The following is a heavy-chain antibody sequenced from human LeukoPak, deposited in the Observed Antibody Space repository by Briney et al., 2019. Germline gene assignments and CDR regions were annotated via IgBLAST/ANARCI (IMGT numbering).Heavy chain of an antibody. CDR2: ISYDGSNK. D-gene: IGHD6-25*01. J-gene: IGHJ4*02. CDR1: GFTFSSYG. Sequence: GGSLRLSCAASGFTFSSYGMHWVRQAPGKGLEWVAVISYDGSNKYYADSVKGRFTISRDNSKNTMYLQMNSLRAEDTAVYYCARGTGQRLAQFSYWGQGTLVTVSS. V-gene: IGHV3-30*03. CDR3: ARGTGQRLAQFSY.